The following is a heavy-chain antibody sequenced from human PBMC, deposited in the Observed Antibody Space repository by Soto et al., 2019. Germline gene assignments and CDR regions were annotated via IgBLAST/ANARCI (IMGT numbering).Heavy chain of an antibody. J-gene: IGHJ6*04. V-gene: IGHV5-51*03. Sequence: PGESLKISCKGSGYSFTSYWIGWVRQMPGKGLEWMGIIYPGDSDTRYSPSFQGQVTISADKSISTAYLQWSSLKASDSAMYYCARREGGPAPIYYYSGMDVWGKGTTVTVS. CDR1: GYSFTSYW. CDR2: IYPGDSDT. CDR3: ARREGGPAPIYYYSGMDV. D-gene: IGHD1-26*01.